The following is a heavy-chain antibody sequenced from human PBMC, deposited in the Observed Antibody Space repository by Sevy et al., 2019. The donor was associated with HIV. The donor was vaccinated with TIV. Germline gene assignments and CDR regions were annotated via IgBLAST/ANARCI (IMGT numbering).Heavy chain of an antibody. Sequence: GGSLRLSCAASGFTFDDYAMHWVRQAPGKGLEWVSGISWNSGSIGYVDSVKGRFTISRDNAKNSLYLQMNSLRAEDTALYYCAKAKMATIRSSVASAFDIWGQGTMVTVSS. CDR1: GFTFDDYA. CDR2: ISWNSGSI. V-gene: IGHV3-9*01. CDR3: AKAKMATIRSSVASAFDI. D-gene: IGHD5-12*01. J-gene: IGHJ3*02.